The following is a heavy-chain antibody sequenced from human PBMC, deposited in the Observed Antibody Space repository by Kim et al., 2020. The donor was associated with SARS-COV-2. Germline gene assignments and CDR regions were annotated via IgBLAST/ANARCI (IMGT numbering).Heavy chain of an antibody. V-gene: IGHV3-21*01. Sequence: YADSVKGRFTISRDNAKNSLYLQMNSLRAEDTAVYYCARILVEQERYFDLWGRGTLVTVSS. CDR3: ARILVEQERYFDL. D-gene: IGHD3-22*01. J-gene: IGHJ2*01.